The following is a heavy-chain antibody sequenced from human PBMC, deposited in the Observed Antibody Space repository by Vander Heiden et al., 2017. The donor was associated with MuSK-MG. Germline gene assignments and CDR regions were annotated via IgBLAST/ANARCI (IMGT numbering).Heavy chain of an antibody. V-gene: IGHV3-9*01. D-gene: IGHD3-22*01. J-gene: IGHJ4*02. CDR3: AKDKAMIVPTSFDY. CDR2: ISGNSGNI. CDR1: GISFDDYA. Sequence: EVLLVESGGGLVQPGRSLRLSCAVSGISFDDYAMHWVRQAPGKGLGWVSGISGNSGNIVYADSVKGRFTISRDNAKNSLYLQMNSLRPEDTALYFCAKDKAMIVPTSFDYWGQGTLVTVSS.